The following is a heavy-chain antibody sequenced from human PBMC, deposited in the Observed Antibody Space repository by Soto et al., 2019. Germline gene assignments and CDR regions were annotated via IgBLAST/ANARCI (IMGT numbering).Heavy chain of an antibody. CDR2: IYHSGST. CDR1: GGSISSSNW. V-gene: IGHV4-4*02. J-gene: IGHJ4*02. Sequence: QVQLQESGPGLLKPSGTLSLICAVSGGSISSSNWWSSVRQPPGKGLEWIGEIYHSGSTNYNPALMSRVTISVYKSKNQCSVKLSSVTAADTAVYYCASCKGTARPANWGQGTLVTVSS. D-gene: IGHD6-6*01. CDR3: ASCKGTARPAN.